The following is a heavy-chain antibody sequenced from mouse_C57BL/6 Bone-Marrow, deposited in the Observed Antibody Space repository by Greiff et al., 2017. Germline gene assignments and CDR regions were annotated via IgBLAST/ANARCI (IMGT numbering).Heavy chain of an antibody. V-gene: IGHV1-76*01. Sequence: QVQLQQSGAELVRPGASVKLSCKASGYTFTDYYINWVKQRPGQGLEWIARIYPGSGNTYYKEKFKGKATLTAEKSSSTAYMQLSSLTSEDSAVYFCARVPHYYGSSPWFAYWGQGTLVTVSA. CDR1: GYTFTDYY. CDR3: ARVPHYYGSSPWFAY. CDR2: IYPGSGNT. J-gene: IGHJ3*01. D-gene: IGHD1-1*01.